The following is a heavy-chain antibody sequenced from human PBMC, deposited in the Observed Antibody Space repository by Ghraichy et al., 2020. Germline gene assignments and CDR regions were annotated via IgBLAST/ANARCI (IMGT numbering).Heavy chain of an antibody. CDR1: GGSISSYY. Sequence: ESLNISCTVSGGSISSYYWSWIRQPPGKGLEWIGYIYYSGSTNYNPSLKSRVTISVDTSKNQFSLKLSSVTAADTAVYYCARGLRDDYGDYGLDYWGQGTLVTVSS. CDR2: IYYSGST. CDR3: ARGLRDDYGDYGLDY. V-gene: IGHV4-59*01. J-gene: IGHJ4*02. D-gene: IGHD4-17*01.